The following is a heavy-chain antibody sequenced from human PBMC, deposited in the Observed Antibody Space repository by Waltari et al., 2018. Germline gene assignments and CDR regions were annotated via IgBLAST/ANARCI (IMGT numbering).Heavy chain of an antibody. Sequence: QVQLVQSGAEVKKPGASVKISCKTSEYTFTSSYIPWVRQAPGQGLEWMGIINPRGGSTIYAQKFQGRVTMTRDTSTSTVYMELSSLRSEDTAVYYCALDTGALWMDVWGQGTTVTVSS. D-gene: IGHD2-21*01. V-gene: IGHV1-46*01. CDR1: EYTFTSSY. CDR3: ALDTGALWMDV. J-gene: IGHJ6*02. CDR2: INPRGGST.